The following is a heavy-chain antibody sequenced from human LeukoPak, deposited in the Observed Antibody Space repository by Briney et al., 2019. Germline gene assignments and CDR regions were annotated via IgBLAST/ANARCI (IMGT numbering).Heavy chain of an antibody. J-gene: IGHJ3*01. CDR3: ARGDFWSGDYTDAFDV. V-gene: IGHV3-7*04. Sequence: PGGSLRLSCAAWGFTFSNYWMSWVRQAPGKGLEWVANIKPDGSEKYYVDPVKGRFSISRDNVRNALYLQMNSLRVGDTALYYCARGDFWSGDYTDAFDVWGQGTMVTVSS. CDR2: IKPDGSEK. CDR1: GFTFSNYW. D-gene: IGHD3-3*01.